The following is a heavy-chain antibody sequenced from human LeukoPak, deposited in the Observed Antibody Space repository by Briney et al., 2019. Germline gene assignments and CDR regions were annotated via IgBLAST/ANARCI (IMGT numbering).Heavy chain of an antibody. V-gene: IGHV4-59*01. Sequence: SETLSLTCTVSGGSISSYYWSWIRQAPGKGLEWMGYIYYSGSTNYNPSLKSRVTISVDTSKNQFSLKLSSVTAADTAVYYCARSRISTVGRVYYYYGMDVWGQGTTVTVSS. CDR2: IYYSGST. CDR3: ARSRISTVGRVYYYYGMDV. D-gene: IGHD4-23*01. J-gene: IGHJ6*02. CDR1: GGSISSYY.